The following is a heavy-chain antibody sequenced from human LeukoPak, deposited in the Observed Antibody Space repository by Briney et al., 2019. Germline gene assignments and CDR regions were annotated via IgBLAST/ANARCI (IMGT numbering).Heavy chain of an antibody. V-gene: IGHV1-46*01. CDR3: ARGRVVVVPAAIDWFDP. J-gene: IGHJ5*02. CDR1: GYTFTSYY. Sequence: ASVKVSCKASGYTFTSYYMHWVRQAPGQGLEWMGIINPSGGSTSYAQKFQGRVTMTRDTSTSTVYMELSSLRSEDTAVYYCARGRVVVVPAAIDWFDPWGQGTLVTVPS. CDR2: INPSGGST. D-gene: IGHD2-2*01.